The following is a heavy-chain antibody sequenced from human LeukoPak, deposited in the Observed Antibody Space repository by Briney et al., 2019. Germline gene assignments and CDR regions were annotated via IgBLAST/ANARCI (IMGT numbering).Heavy chain of an antibody. V-gene: IGHV3-21*01. CDR1: GFTFSSYS. J-gene: IGHJ4*02. D-gene: IGHD5-12*01. CDR3: ARAYEIY. Sequence: GGSLRLSCAASGFTFSSYSMNWVRQAPGKGLEWVSSISSSSSYIYYGDSVKGRFTISRDNAKDSLYLQMNSLRAEDTAVYYCARAYEIYWCQGTLVTVSS. CDR2: ISSSSSYI.